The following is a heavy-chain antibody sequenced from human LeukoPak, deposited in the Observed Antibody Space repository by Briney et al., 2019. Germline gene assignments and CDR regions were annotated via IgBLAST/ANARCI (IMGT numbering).Heavy chain of an antibody. D-gene: IGHD2-15*01. Sequence: SETLSLTCTVSGGSISSGSYYWSWIRQPAGKGLEWIGRIYTSGSTDYNPSLKSRVIISVDTSKNQLSLKVRSVTAADTAVYYCARLVSCGRRLDYWGQGTLVTVSS. J-gene: IGHJ4*02. V-gene: IGHV4-61*02. CDR3: ARLVSCGRRLDY. CDR1: GGSISSGSYY. CDR2: IYTSGST.